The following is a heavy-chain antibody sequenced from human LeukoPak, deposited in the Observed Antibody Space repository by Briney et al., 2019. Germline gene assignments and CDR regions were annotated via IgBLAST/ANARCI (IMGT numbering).Heavy chain of an antibody. CDR3: AKGPRIDY. V-gene: IGHV3-23*01. J-gene: IGHJ4*02. Sequence: PGGSLRLSCAASGFTFSTYAMSWVRQAPGRGLEWVSTISGSSGSTDYADSVKGRVTISRDNSKNTLYLQMNNLRAEDTAIYYCAKGPRIDYWGQGTLVTVSS. CDR2: ISGSSGST. CDR1: GFTFSTYA.